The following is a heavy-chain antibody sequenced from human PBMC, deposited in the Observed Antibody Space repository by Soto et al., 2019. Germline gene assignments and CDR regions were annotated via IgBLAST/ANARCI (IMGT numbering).Heavy chain of an antibody. Sequence: PSETLSLTCTVSGGSISSGGYYWSWIRQHPGKGLEWIGYIYYSGSTYYNPSLKSRVTISVDTSKNQFSLKLSSVTAADTAVYYCARDYYGSGSPEEDAFDIWGQGTMVTVSS. CDR3: ARDYYGSGSPEEDAFDI. J-gene: IGHJ3*02. D-gene: IGHD3-10*01. CDR1: GGSISSGGYY. V-gene: IGHV4-31*03. CDR2: IYYSGST.